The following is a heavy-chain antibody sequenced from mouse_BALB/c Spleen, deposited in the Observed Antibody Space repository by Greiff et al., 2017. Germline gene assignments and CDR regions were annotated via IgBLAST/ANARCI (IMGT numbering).Heavy chain of an antibody. V-gene: IGHV5-6-4*01. CDR3: TRDEGYDGYYAMDY. Sequence: EVQVVESGGGLVKPGGSLKLSCAASGFTFSSYTMSWVRQTPEKRLEWVATISSGGSYTYYPDSVKGRFTISRDNAKNTLYLQMSSLKSEDTAMYYCTRDEGYDGYYAMDYWGQGTSVTVSS. CDR2: ISSGGSYT. D-gene: IGHD2-3*01. J-gene: IGHJ4*01. CDR1: GFTFSSYT.